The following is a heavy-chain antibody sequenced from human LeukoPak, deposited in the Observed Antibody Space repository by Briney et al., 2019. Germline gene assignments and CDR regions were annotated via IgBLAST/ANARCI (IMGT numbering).Heavy chain of an antibody. CDR2: IRYDGSNK. V-gene: IGHV3-30*02. D-gene: IGHD2-2*03. CDR3: ARGGYCSTTSCYLDY. J-gene: IGHJ4*02. CDR1: GFTFSSYG. Sequence: GGSLRLSCAASGFTFSSYGMHWVRQAPGKGLEWVAFIRYDGSNKYYADSVKGRFTISRDNSKNALYLQMNSLRAEDTAVYFYARGGYCSTTSCYLDYWGQGTLVTVSS.